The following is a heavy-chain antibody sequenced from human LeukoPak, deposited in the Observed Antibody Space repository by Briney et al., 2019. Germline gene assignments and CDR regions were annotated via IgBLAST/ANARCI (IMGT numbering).Heavy chain of an antibody. CDR3: AREIGEPDYDFWSGYEDWFDP. CDR1: GGSISSSSYY. CDR2: IYYSGST. D-gene: IGHD3-3*01. Sequence: SETLSLTCTVSGGSISSSSYYWGWIRQPPGKGLEWIGSIYYSGSTYYNPSLKSRVTISVDTSKNQFSLKLSSVTAADTAVYYCAREIGEPDYDFWSGYEDWFDPWGQGTLVTVSS. V-gene: IGHV4-39*07. J-gene: IGHJ5*02.